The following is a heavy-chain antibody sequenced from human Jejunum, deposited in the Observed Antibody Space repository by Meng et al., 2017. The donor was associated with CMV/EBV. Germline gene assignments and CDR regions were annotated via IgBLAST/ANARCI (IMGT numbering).Heavy chain of an antibody. CDR2: IGFDGSDK. J-gene: IGHJ3*02. CDR1: GFKFRNYD. V-gene: IGHV3-30*02. Sequence: SGFKFRNYDMHWVRQAPGKGLEWVEFIGFDGSDKNYADSVKGRFTISRDNYDNMLYLQMKSLRGDDTARYYCAKRVFSSSWYFAFDMWGQGTMVTVSS. CDR3: AKRVFSSSWYFAFDM. D-gene: IGHD6-13*01.